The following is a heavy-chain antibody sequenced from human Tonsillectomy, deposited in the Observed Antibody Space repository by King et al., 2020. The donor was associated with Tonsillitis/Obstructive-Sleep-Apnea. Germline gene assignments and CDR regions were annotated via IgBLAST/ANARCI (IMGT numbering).Heavy chain of an antibody. CDR1: GFTFGDYA. D-gene: IGHD2-2*01. CDR3: TGYCSSTSCYLSFDP. V-gene: IGHV3-49*05. J-gene: IGHJ5*02. Sequence: VQLVESGGGLVKPGRSLRLSCTASGFTFGDYAMSWFRQAPGKGLEWVGFIRSKAYGGTTEYAASVKGRFTISRDDSKSIAYLQMNSLKTEDTAVYFFTGYCSSTSCYLSFDPWGQGTLVTVSS. CDR2: IRSKAYGGTT.